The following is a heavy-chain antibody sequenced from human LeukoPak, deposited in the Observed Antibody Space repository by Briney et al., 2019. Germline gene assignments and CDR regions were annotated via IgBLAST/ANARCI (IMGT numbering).Heavy chain of an antibody. CDR3: ASSIAAHTYYYYGMDV. D-gene: IGHD2-15*01. CDR2: IIPILGIA. J-gene: IGHJ6*02. V-gene: IGHV1-69*04. CDR1: GGTFSSYA. Sequence: GASVKVSCKASGGTFSSYAISWVRQAPGQGLEWMGRIIPILGIANYAQKFQGRVTITADKSTSTAYMELSSLRSEDTAVYYCASSIAAHTYYYYGMDVWGQGTTVTVSS.